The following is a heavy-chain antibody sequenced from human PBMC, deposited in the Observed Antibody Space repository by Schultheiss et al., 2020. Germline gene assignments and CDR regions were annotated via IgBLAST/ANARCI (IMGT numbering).Heavy chain of an antibody. V-gene: IGHV4-30-2*01. D-gene: IGHD3-22*01. CDR3: ASSIYYDSSGYLPLFDY. CDR1: GGSISSGGYS. CDR2: IYHSGST. Sequence: LRLSCAVSGGSISSGGYSWSWIRQPPGKGLEWIGYIYHSGSTYYNPSLKCRVTISVDRSKNQFSLKLSSVPAADTAVYYCASSIYYDSSGYLPLFDYWGQGTLVTVSS. J-gene: IGHJ4*02.